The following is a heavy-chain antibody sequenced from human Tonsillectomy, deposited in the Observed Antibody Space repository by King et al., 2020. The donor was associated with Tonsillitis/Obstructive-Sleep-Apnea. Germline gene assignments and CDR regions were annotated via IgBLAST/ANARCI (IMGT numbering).Heavy chain of an antibody. CDR2: ISSSSSYI. CDR3: AGEGSGPTIVVVAATPGDY. Sequence: VQLVESGGGLVKPGGSLRLSCAASGFTFSSYSMNWVRQAPGKGLECVSSISSSSSYIYYADSVKGRFTISRDNAKNSLYLQMNSLRAEDTAVYYCAGEGSGPTIVVVAATPGDYWGQGTLVTVSS. CDR1: GFTFSSYS. V-gene: IGHV3-21*01. J-gene: IGHJ4*02. D-gene: IGHD2-15*01.